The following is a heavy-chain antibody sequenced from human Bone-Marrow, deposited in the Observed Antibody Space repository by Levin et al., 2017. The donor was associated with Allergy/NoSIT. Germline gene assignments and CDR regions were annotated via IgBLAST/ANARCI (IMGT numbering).Heavy chain of an antibody. Sequence: PGESLKISCAASGFTFSNYGMHWVRQAPGKGLEWVAVVSYDGSNKFYAESVTGRFTISRDNSENTLYLQMTSLRREDTAVYYCAKTGPSRSSWYFGNYFDDWGQGALVTVSS. CDR3: AKTGPSRSSWYFGNYFDD. V-gene: IGHV3-30*18. CDR1: GFTFSNYG. D-gene: IGHD6-13*01. CDR2: VSYDGSNK. J-gene: IGHJ4*02.